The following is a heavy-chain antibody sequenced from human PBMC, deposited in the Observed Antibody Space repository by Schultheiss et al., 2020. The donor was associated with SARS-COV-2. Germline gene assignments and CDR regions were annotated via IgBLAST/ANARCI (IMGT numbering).Heavy chain of an antibody. Sequence: SETLSLTCTVSGGSISSYYWSWIRQPPGKGLEWIGYIYYSGSTNYNPSLKSRVTISVDTSKNQFSRKLSSVTAADTAVYYCARDRMGGDPLDYWGQGTLVTVSS. CDR2: IYYSGST. CDR3: ARDRMGGDPLDY. J-gene: IGHJ4*02. D-gene: IGHD4-17*01. CDR1: GGSISSYY. V-gene: IGHV4-59*01.